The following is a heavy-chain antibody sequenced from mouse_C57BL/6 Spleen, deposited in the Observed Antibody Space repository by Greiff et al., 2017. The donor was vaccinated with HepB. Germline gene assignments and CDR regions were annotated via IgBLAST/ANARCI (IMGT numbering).Heavy chain of an antibody. V-gene: IGHV5-17*01. CDR1: GFTFSVYG. CDR2: ISSGSSTI. Sequence: EVKVEESGPGLVKPGGSLKLPCAASGFTFSVYGMHWVRQAPEKGLEWVAYISSGSSTIYYADTAQGRFTISRDNAKNTLFLQMTSLSSEDTAMYYCARTGTFRAMDYWGQGTSVTVSS. J-gene: IGHJ4*01. CDR3: ARTGTFRAMDY. D-gene: IGHD3-2*02.